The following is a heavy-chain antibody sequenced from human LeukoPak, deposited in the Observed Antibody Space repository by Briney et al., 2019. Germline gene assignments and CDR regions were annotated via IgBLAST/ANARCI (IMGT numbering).Heavy chain of an antibody. V-gene: IGHV3-48*03. CDR1: GFIFSSYE. CDR3: ARRGIQLWPHDDY. CDR2: ISSSGSTI. J-gene: IGHJ4*02. D-gene: IGHD5-18*01. Sequence: GGSLRLSCAASGFIFSSYEMNWVRQAPGKGLEWVSYISSSGSTIYYADSVKGRFTISRDNAKNSLYLQMNSLRAEDTAVYYCARRGIQLWPHDDYWGQGTLVTVSS.